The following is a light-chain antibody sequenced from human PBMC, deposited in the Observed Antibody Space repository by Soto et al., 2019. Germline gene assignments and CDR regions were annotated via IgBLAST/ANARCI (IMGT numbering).Light chain of an antibody. CDR2: DVS. CDR3: CSYAGSYNVI. V-gene: IGLV2-11*01. J-gene: IGLJ2*01. Sequence: QSALTQPRSVSGSPGQSVTISCTGTSSDVGGYNYVSWYQQHPGEAPKLMMYDVSKRPSGVPDRFSGSKSGNTASLTVSGLQAEDEAEYYCCSYAGSYNVIFGGGTKVTVL. CDR1: SSDVGGYNY.